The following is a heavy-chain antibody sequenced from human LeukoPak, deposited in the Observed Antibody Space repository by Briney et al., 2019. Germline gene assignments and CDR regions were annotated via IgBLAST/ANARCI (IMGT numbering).Heavy chain of an antibody. J-gene: IGHJ4*02. CDR3: ARTVTATSFDY. Sequence: PSETLSLTCAVYGGSFSGYYWGWIRQPPGKGLEWIGEINHSGSTNYNPSLKSRVTISVDTSKNQFSLKLSSVTAADTAVYYCARTVTATSFDYWGQGTLVTVSS. CDR2: INHSGST. D-gene: IGHD4-11*01. V-gene: IGHV4-34*01. CDR1: GGSFSGYY.